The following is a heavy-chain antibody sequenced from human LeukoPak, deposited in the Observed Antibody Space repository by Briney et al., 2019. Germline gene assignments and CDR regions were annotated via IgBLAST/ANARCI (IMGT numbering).Heavy chain of an antibody. CDR1: GASITSAC. D-gene: IGHD3-22*01. CDR2: ICESGNT. Sequence: PSETLSLTCTVSGASITSACWSWIRQPPGKGLDWIAYICESGNTNYKPSLQSRVVISRDTSKNQFSLSLTSVTATDTAMYYCVRGHYDSRGYSNPFDLWGHGAMVTVSS. J-gene: IGHJ3*01. V-gene: IGHV4-4*08. CDR3: VRGHYDSRGYSNPFDL.